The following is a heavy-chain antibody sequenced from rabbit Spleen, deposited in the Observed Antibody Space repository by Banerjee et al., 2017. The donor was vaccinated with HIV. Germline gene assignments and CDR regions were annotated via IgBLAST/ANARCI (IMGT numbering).Heavy chain of an antibody. CDR1: RFDFSNGYD. J-gene: IGHJ6*01. CDR2: IYTGDGNT. CDR3: ARSGSDYWIYFYL. V-gene: IGHV1S45*01. Sequence: QEQLVESGGGLVQPEGSLTLTCKGFRFDFSNGYDMCWVRQAPGKGLEWVGCIYTGDGNTYYASWAKGRFTISKTSSTVDLKMTSLTAADTATYFCARSGSDYWIYFYLWGPGTLVTVS. D-gene: IGHD1-1*01.